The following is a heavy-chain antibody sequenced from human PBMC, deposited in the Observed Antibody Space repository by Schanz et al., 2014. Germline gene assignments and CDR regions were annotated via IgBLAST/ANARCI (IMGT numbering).Heavy chain of an antibody. Sequence: VQLEQSGAEVKKPGSSVKVSCKASGGTFSSFGINWVRQAPGQGLEWMGRIIPSLGLAKYEQKFQGRVTMTRATSTSTVYMELSSLKSEDPAVDYCARDGVDAAAGGNYWGQGTLVTVSS. CDR3: ARDGVDAAAGGNY. D-gene: IGHD6-13*01. V-gene: IGHV1-69*04. CDR2: IIPSLGLA. J-gene: IGHJ4*02. CDR1: GGTFSSFG.